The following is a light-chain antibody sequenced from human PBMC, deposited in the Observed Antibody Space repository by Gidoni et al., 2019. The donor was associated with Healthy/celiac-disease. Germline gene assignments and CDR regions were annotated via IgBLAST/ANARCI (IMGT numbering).Light chain of an antibody. CDR2: GAS. CDR3: QQYGSSPPWT. Sequence: ELVFTQSPVTLSLSPRARATLSFRASPSVSSSYLAWYQQKPGQAPRLLIYGASSRATGIPDRFSGSGSGTDFTLTISRLEPEDFAVYYCQQYGSSPPWTFGQGTKVEIK. CDR1: PSVSSSY. V-gene: IGKV3-20*01. J-gene: IGKJ1*01.